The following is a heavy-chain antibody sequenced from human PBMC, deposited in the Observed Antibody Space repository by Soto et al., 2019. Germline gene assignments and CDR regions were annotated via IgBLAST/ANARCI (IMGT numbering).Heavy chain of an antibody. Sequence: QLQLQESGPGLVKPSETLSLTCTVSGGSISSSNYYWGWIRQPPGKGLEWIGSIYYSGSTYYNPSLKSRVTISVDTSKNQFSLKLSSVTAADTAVYYCARLSLYSTNWQASNWFDPWGQGTLVTVSS. CDR1: GGSISSSNYY. CDR2: IYYSGST. V-gene: IGHV4-39*01. D-gene: IGHD6-13*01. J-gene: IGHJ5*02. CDR3: ARLSLYSTNWQASNWFDP.